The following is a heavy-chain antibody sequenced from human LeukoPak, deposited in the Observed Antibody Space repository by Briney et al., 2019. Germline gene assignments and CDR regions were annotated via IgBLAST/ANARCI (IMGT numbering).Heavy chain of an antibody. Sequence: SETLSLTCTVSGDPISSFYWEWLRQPPGKGREGIGSMYKSGRTCYIPSLQCGVTIYVDPCKHQFSLKSGSVPAADTAVYYCARHGIAAACWFDLWGQGTMVTVSS. CDR1: GDPISSFY. CDR2: MYKSGRT. D-gene: IGHD6-13*01. J-gene: IGHJ5*02. CDR3: ARHGIAAACWFDL. V-gene: IGHV4-39*01.